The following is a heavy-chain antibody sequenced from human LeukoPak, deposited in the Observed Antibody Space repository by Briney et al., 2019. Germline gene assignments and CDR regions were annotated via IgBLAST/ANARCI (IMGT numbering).Heavy chain of an antibody. J-gene: IGHJ4*02. CDR1: GGSISSSSYY. CDR2: IYYSGNT. CDR3: ARQTGSGLFILP. V-gene: IGHV4-39*01. Sequence: SETLSLTCTVSGGSISSSSYYWGWIRQPPGKGLEWIGSIYYSGNTYYNASLKSQVSISIDTSKSQFSLRLTSVTAADTAVYYCARQTGSGLFILPGGQGTLVTVSS. D-gene: IGHD3/OR15-3a*01.